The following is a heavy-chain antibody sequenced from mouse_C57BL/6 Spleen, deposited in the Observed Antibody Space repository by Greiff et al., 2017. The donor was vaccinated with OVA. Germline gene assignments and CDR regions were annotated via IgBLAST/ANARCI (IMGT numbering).Heavy chain of an antibody. J-gene: IGHJ4*01. CDR1: GYTFTSYW. Sequence: QVQLKQPGAELVKPGASVKMSCKASGYTFTSYWITWVKQRPGQGLEWIGDIYPGSGSTNYNEKFKSKATLTVDTSSSTAYMQLSSLTSEDSAVYYCARSPNYYVSSYDYAMDYWGQGTSVTVSS. CDR3: ARSPNYYVSSYDYAMDY. V-gene: IGHV1-55*01. D-gene: IGHD1-1*01. CDR2: IYPGSGST.